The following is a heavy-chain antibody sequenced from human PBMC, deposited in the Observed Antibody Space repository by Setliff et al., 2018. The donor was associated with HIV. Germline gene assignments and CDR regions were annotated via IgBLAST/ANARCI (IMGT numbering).Heavy chain of an antibody. CDR2: INTNTGNP. D-gene: IGHD3-3*01. CDR1: GYTFTSYA. V-gene: IGHV7-4-1*02. Sequence: ASVKVSCKASGYTFTSYAMNWVRQAPGQGLEWMGWINTNTGNPTYAQGFTGRFVFSLDTSVSTAYLQISSLKAEDTAVYYCARDGGNFWSGPSLYYYYYMDVWGKGTTVTAP. J-gene: IGHJ6*03. CDR3: ARDGGNFWSGPSLYYYYYMDV.